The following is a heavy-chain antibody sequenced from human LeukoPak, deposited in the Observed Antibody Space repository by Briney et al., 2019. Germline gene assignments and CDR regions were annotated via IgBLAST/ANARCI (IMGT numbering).Heavy chain of an antibody. CDR3: AKGPHVGSGYHPDC. CDR1: GFTFSNSA. CDR2: ITGSDDRT. V-gene: IGHV3-23*01. Sequence: PGGSLRLSCAASGFTFSNSAMTWVRQAPGKGLEWVSTITGSDDRTYYADSVKGRFTISRDYSRNTLHFQMNSLRVEDTAMYYCAKGPHVGSGYHPDCWGQGTLVTVSS. J-gene: IGHJ4*02. D-gene: IGHD3-22*01.